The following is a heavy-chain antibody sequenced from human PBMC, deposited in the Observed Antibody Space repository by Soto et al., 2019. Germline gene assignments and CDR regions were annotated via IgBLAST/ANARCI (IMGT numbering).Heavy chain of an antibody. V-gene: IGHV4-38-2*01. J-gene: IGHJ5*02. CDR2: IYHSGST. CDR1: GYSISSGYY. D-gene: IGHD6-13*01. CDR3: ARAPPLWSSSWYGGCWFDP. Sequence: NPSETLSLTCAVSGYSISSGYYWGWIRQPPGKGLEWIGSIYHSGSTYYNPSLKSRVTISVDTSKNQFSLKLSSVTAADTAVYYCARAPPLWSSSWYGGCWFDPWGQGTLVTVSS.